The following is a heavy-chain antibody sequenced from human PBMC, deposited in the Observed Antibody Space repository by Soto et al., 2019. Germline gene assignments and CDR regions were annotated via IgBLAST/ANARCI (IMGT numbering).Heavy chain of an antibody. Sequence: SETLSLTCTVSGGSISSSSYYWGWIRQPPGKRLEWIGSIYYSGSTYYNPSLKSRVPISVNTIKNQFTLKLSSVTAADTAVYYCGVRGWYHPGWLDSSGQGTLVTVCS. D-gene: IGHD6-19*01. J-gene: IGHJ5*01. V-gene: IGHV4-39*01. CDR2: IYYSGST. CDR3: GVRGWYHPGWLDS. CDR1: GGSISSSSYY.